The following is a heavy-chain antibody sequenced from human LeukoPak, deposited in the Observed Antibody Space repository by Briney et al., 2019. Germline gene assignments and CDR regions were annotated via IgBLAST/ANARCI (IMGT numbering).Heavy chain of an antibody. CDR3: AKDPYYYDSSGYYFDY. V-gene: IGHV3-30*02. J-gene: IGHJ4*02. CDR2: IGYDGSNK. CDR1: GFTFRSLA. D-gene: IGHD3-22*01. Sequence: GGSLRLSCAASGFTFRSLAMHWVRQAPGKGLEWVTSIGYDGSNKYYADSVKGRFTISRDNSKNTLYLQMNSLRTEDTAVYYCAKDPYYYDSSGYYFDYWGQGTLVTVSS.